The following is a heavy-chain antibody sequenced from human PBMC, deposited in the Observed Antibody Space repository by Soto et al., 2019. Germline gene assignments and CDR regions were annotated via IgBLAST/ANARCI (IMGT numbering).Heavy chain of an antibody. Sequence: PSETLSLTCAVYGGSFSGYYWSWIRQPPGKGLEWIGEINHSGSTNYNPSLKSRVTISVDTSKSQFSLKLSSVTAADTAVYYCARVAGYCSGGSCYSVFSYYYGMDVWGQGTTVTVSS. CDR3: ARVAGYCSGGSCYSVFSYYYGMDV. D-gene: IGHD2-15*01. CDR1: GGSFSGYY. V-gene: IGHV4-34*01. CDR2: INHSGST. J-gene: IGHJ6*02.